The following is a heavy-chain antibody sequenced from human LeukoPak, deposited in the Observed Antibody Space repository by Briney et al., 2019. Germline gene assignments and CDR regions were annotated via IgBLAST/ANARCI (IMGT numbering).Heavy chain of an antibody. CDR1: GFTLSIYS. Sequence: GGSLRLSCAASGFTLSIYSMNWVRQAPGKGLEWVSSISGSSTYLYYADSVKGRFTISRDNAKNSLYLQMNSLRAEDTAVYYCTTGTPTYSYGHRPYAAWGQGTTVTVSS. CDR3: TTGTPTYSYGHRPYAA. CDR2: ISGSSTYL. V-gene: IGHV3-21*01. D-gene: IGHD5-18*01. J-gene: IGHJ6*02.